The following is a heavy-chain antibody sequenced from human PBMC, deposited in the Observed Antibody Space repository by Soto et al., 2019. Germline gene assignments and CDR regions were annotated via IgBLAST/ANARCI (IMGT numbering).Heavy chain of an antibody. D-gene: IGHD2-8*01. Sequence: AETLSLTCAVSGGSISSSNWWSWVRQPPGKGLEWIGEIYHSGSTDYNPSLKSRVTISVDKSKNQFSLKLSSVTAADTAVYYCARRYCTNGVCYSGGWFDPWGQGTLVTVSS. J-gene: IGHJ5*02. CDR3: ARRYCTNGVCYSGGWFDP. CDR1: GGSISSSNW. CDR2: IYHSGST. V-gene: IGHV4-4*02.